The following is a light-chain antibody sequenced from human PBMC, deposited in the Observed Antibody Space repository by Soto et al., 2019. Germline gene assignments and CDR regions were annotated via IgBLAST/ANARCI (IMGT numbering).Light chain of an antibody. CDR1: SSDFGNYNL. CDR3: CSFTCSNTHV. J-gene: IGLJ1*01. V-gene: IGLV2-23*02. CDR2: EVN. Sequence: QSALTQPASVSGSPGQSITISCTGTSSDFGNYNLVSWYQQHPGKVPKLILFEVNKRPSGVSGRFSGSKSGNPASLTISGLQAEDEAAYYCCSFTCSNTHVFGRGTKLTVL.